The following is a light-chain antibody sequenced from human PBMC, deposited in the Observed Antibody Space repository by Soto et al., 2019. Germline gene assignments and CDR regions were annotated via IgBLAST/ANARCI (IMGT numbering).Light chain of an antibody. J-gene: IGLJ2*01. CDR1: NFGSKS. CDR2: YDS. CDR3: QVWDSSSDHVV. V-gene: IGLV3-21*04. Sequence: SYELTQPPSVSVALGKTARITCGGNNFGSKSVHWYQQKPGQAPVMVIYYDSDRPSGIPERFSGSKSGDTATLTISWVAAGDEADYYCQVWDSSSDHVVFGGGTKLTVL.